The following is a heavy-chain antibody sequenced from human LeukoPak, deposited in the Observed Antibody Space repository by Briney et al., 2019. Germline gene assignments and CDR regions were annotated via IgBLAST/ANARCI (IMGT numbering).Heavy chain of an antibody. D-gene: IGHD2-21*02. Sequence: GGSLRLSCAAPGFTFDDYAMHWVRQAPGKGLEWVSGISWNSGSIGYADSVKGRFTISRDNAKNSLYLQMNSLRAEDTALYYCAKDMRETIVVVTATGLGGAFDIWGQGTMVTVSS. J-gene: IGHJ3*02. CDR1: GFTFDDYA. CDR3: AKDMRETIVVVTATGLGGAFDI. V-gene: IGHV3-9*01. CDR2: ISWNSGSI.